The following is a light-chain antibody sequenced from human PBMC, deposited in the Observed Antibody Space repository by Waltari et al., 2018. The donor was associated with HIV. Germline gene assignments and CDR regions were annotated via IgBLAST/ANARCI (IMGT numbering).Light chain of an antibody. V-gene: IGLV1-36*01. CDR1: SSNVGYNG. J-gene: IGLJ1*01. Sequence: QSVLTQSPSVSEAPRQRVTISCSGSSSNVGYNGVNWYQQLPGKAPKLLIYFDDLLSSGVSDRFSGSKSGTSASLAISGLQSEDEGDYYCAAWDDSLNGYVFGTGTKVTVL. CDR3: AAWDDSLNGYV. CDR2: FDD.